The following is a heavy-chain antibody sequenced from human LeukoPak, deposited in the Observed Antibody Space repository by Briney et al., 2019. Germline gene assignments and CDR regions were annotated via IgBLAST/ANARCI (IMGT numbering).Heavy chain of an antibody. D-gene: IGHD5-24*01. J-gene: IGHJ4*02. V-gene: IGHV3-48*02. CDR2: ITSSSSAI. CDR3: ARGRDYALDY. Sequence: PGGSLRLSCAASGFTFSISSMNWVRQAPGKGLEWVSHITSSSSAIYYADSVKGRSTISRDNAKNSLYLQMNSLRDEDTAVYYCARGRDYALDYWGQGTLVTVSS. CDR1: GFTFSISS.